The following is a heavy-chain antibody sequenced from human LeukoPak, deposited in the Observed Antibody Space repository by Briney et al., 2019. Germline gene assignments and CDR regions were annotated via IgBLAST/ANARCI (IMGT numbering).Heavy chain of an antibody. CDR2: INSGGDTI. CDR3: AREDDSSGYYYGIHDY. D-gene: IGHD3-22*01. Sequence: AGSLRPSCAAYGFTVSSYEMNWVRQPPGKGLEWVSYINSGGDTIHYADSVKGRFTVSRDDAQRSLYLQMNSLRAEDTAVYYCAREDDSSGYYYGIHDYWGQGTLVAVSP. J-gene: IGHJ4*02. CDR1: GFTVSSYE. V-gene: IGHV3-48*03.